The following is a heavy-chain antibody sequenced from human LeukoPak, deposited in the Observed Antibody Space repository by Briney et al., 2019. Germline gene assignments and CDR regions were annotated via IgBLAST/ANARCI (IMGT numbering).Heavy chain of an antibody. Sequence: PGASLRLSCAASGFTFSSYAMSWVRQAPGKGLEWVSAISGSGGSTYYAGSVKGRFTISRDNSKNTLYLQMNSLRAEDTAVYYCAKDPEGGYSYGYSFDYWGQGTLVTVSS. CDR2: ISGSGGST. J-gene: IGHJ4*02. CDR1: GFTFSSYA. V-gene: IGHV3-23*01. D-gene: IGHD5-18*01. CDR3: AKDPEGGYSYGYSFDY.